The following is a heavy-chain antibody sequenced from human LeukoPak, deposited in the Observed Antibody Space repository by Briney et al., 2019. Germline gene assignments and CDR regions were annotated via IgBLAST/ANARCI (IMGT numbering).Heavy chain of an antibody. CDR2: ISSSSSYI. J-gene: IGHJ6*03. Sequence: GGSLRLSCAASGFTFSSYSMNWVRQAPGKGLEWVSSISSSSSYIYYADSVKGRFTISRDNAKNSLYLQMNSLRAEDTAVYYCARKEIVVVPAANGDYYYYYMDVWGKGTTVTVSS. CDR1: GFTFSSYS. CDR3: ARKEIVVVPAANGDYYYYYMDV. V-gene: IGHV3-21*01. D-gene: IGHD2-2*01.